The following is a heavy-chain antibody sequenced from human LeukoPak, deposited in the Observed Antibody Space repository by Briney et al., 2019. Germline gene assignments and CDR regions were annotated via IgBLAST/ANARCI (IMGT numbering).Heavy chain of an antibody. D-gene: IGHD5-24*01. CDR1: GYTFTGYY. CDR3: ARGLQDGYNSPTLYFDY. CDR2: ISAYNGNT. Sequence: ASVKVSCKASGYTFTGYYMHWVRQAPGQRLEWMGWISAYNGNTNYAQKLQGRVTMTTDTSTSTAYMELRSLRSDDTAVYYCARGLQDGYNSPTLYFDYWGQGTLVSVSS. J-gene: IGHJ4*02. V-gene: IGHV1-18*04.